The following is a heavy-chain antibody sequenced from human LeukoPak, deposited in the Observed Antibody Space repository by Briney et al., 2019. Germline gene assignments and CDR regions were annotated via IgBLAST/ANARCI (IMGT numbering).Heavy chain of an antibody. V-gene: IGHV4-34*01. CDR2: INHSGST. D-gene: IGHD3-22*01. CDR3: AIGNSYYDASGYYYNYYYCMDV. J-gene: IGHJ6*03. Sequence: SETLSLTCAVYGGSFSGYYWSWVRQPPGKGLEWIGEINHSGSTNYNPSLKSRGTISLDTSKNQLSLKLRSVTAADTAVYYCAIGNSYYDASGYYYNYYYCMDVWGKGTTVTVPS. CDR1: GGSFSGYY.